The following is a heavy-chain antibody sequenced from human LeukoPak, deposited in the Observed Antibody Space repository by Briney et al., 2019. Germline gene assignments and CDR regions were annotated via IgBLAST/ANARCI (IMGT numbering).Heavy chain of an antibody. J-gene: IGHJ6*02. CDR1: GGSFRGYY. Sequence: SETLSLTCAVYGGSFRGYYWSWIRQPPGKGLEWIGEINHSGSTNYNPSLKSRVTISVDRSKNQFSLKLSSVTAADTAVYYCARGKYGSGSYYNNDPNGLDVWGQGTTVTVSS. CDR3: ARGKYGSGSYYNNDPNGLDV. D-gene: IGHD3-10*01. V-gene: IGHV4-34*01. CDR2: INHSGST.